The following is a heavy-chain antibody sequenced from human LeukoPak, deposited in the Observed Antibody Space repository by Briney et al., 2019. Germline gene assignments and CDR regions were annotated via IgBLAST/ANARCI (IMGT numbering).Heavy chain of an antibody. CDR1: GYTFTSYG. V-gene: IGHV1-18*01. Sequence: ASVKVSCKASGYTFTSYGISWVRQAPGQGLEWMGWISAYNGNTNYAQKLQGRVTMTTDTSTSTTYMELRSLRSDDTAVYYCARVPSSSSGSESDFDYWGQGTLVTVSS. CDR3: ARVPSSSSGSESDFDY. CDR2: ISAYNGNT. D-gene: IGHD3-22*01. J-gene: IGHJ4*02.